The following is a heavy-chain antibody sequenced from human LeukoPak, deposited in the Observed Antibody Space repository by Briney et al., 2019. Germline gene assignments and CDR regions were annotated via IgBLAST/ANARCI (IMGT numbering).Heavy chain of an antibody. CDR1: GFSFSSYA. J-gene: IGHJ4*02. CDR2: ITNDGGIT. CDR3: AKDRGSGWP. V-gene: IGHV3-23*01. Sequence: GGSPRLSCVASGFSFSSYAMSWVRQPPGKGLEWVSGITNDGGITYYGDSVKGRFTISRDNSKNTLYLQMTRLTPEDTAIYYCAKDRGSGWPWGQGALVTVSS. D-gene: IGHD6-19*01.